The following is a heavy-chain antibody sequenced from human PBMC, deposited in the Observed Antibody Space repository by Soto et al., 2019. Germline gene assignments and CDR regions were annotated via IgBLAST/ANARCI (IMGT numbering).Heavy chain of an antibody. CDR1: GGFISSYY. D-gene: IGHD2-15*01. CDR3: ARHRGGGKYYYYGMDV. Sequence: PSETLSLTCTVSGGFISSYYWSWIRQPPGKGLEWIGYIYYSGSTNYNPSLKSRVTISVDTSKNQFSLKLSSVTASDTAMYYCARHRGGGKYYYYGMDVWGQGTTVTVSS. V-gene: IGHV4-59*08. CDR2: IYYSGST. J-gene: IGHJ6*02.